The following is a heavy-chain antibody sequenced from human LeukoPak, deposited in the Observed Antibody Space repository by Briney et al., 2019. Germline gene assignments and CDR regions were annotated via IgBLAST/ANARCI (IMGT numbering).Heavy chain of an antibody. D-gene: IGHD5-18*01. CDR1: GFTFSSYS. Sequence: SGGSLRLSCAVSGFTFSSYSMNWVRQAPGKGLEWVSFISTSSSYIYYADSVKGRFTISRDNAKNSLYLQMNSLRAEDTAVYYCARDSNGGYSYAVWGQGTLVTVSS. J-gene: IGHJ4*02. CDR3: ARDSNGGYSYAV. CDR2: ISTSSSYI. V-gene: IGHV3-21*04.